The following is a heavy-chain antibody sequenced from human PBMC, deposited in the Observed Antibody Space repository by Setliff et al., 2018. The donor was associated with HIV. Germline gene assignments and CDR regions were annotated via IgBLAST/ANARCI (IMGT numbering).Heavy chain of an antibody. V-gene: IGHV4-59*11. Sequence: SETLSLTCNVSGDSISSHYRNWIRQPPGKGLEWIATIYNSGNTVSNPSLKSRVTISVDTSKNQFSLTLNSVTAADTAVYFCARVEAKIRGATYGMDVWGQGTTVTVSS. D-gene: IGHD3-10*01. CDR3: ARVEAKIRGATYGMDV. J-gene: IGHJ6*02. CDR1: GDSISSHY. CDR2: IYNSGNT.